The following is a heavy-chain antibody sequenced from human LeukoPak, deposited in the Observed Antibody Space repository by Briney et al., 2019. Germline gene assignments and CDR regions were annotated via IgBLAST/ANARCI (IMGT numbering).Heavy chain of an antibody. CDR2: IYYSGST. J-gene: IGHJ4*02. CDR3: ARVEGYYDSSGYEGYFDY. Sequence: SETLSLTCTVSGGSINNYYWSWIRQPPGKGLEWLGYIYYSGSTNYNPSLKSRVTISVDTSKNQFSLKLSSVTAADTAVYYCARVEGYYDSSGYEGYFDYWGQGTLVTVSS. D-gene: IGHD3-22*01. V-gene: IGHV4-59*12. CDR1: GGSINNYY.